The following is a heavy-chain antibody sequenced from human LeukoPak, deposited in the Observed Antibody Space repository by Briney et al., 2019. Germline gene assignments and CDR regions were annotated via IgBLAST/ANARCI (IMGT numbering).Heavy chain of an antibody. V-gene: IGHV4-34*01. J-gene: IGHJ4*02. Sequence: SETLSLTRAVYGGSFSGYYWSWIRQPPGKGLEWIGEINHSGSTNYNPSLKSRVTISVDTSKNQFSLKLSSVTAADTAVYYCAILRYFAWLFRENDYWGQGTLVTVSS. D-gene: IGHD3-9*01. CDR1: GGSFSGYY. CDR2: INHSGST. CDR3: AILRYFAWLFRENDY.